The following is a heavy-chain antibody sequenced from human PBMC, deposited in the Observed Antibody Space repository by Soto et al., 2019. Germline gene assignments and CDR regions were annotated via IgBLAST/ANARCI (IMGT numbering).Heavy chain of an antibody. CDR3: TTVFEY. CDR2: IDGGGTGT. J-gene: IGHJ1*01. CDR1: GFTFTIYW. V-gene: IGHV3-74*01. D-gene: IGHD1-20*01. Sequence: GGYLRLSCAASGFTFTIYWMHWGRQVPGKGLVWVSRIDGGGTGTSYSDSVRGRFTSSRGNAENTLYLQMDSLRAEDTAVYYCTTVFEYWGHGT.